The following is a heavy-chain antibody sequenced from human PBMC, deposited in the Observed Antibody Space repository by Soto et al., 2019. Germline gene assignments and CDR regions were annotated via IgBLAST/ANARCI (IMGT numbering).Heavy chain of an antibody. CDR2: IYYSGST. V-gene: IGHV4-31*03. D-gene: IGHD3-22*01. CDR3: ARGKHDSSGYYYYGMDV. J-gene: IGHJ6*02. Sequence: SETLSLTCTVSGGSTSSGGYYWSWIRQHPGKGLEWIGYIYYSGSTYSNPSLKSRVTISVDTSKNQFSLKLSPVTAADTAVYYCARGKHDSSGYYYYGMDVWGQGTTVTVSS. CDR1: GGSTSSGGYY.